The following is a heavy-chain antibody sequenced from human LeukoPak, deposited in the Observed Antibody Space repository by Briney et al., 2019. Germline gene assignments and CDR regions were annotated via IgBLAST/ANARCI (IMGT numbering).Heavy chain of an antibody. CDR3: ARQGGYNSGSIDY. D-gene: IGHD5-18*01. CDR1: GGSISSRSYY. V-gene: IGHV4-39*01. CDR2: IYHSGST. Sequence: SETLSLTCTVSGGSISSRSYYWGWIRQPPGKGLEWIGSIYHSGSTYYNPSLKSRVTISVDTSKNQFSLKLSSVTAADTTVYYCARQGGYNSGSIDYWGQGTLVIVPS. J-gene: IGHJ4*02.